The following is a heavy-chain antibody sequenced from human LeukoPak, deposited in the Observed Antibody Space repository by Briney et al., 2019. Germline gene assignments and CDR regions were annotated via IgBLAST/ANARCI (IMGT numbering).Heavy chain of an antibody. D-gene: IGHD2-15*01. CDR3: AKDRDCSGGSSYEGD. Sequence: PGGSLRLSCAASGFTFSNYAMTWVRQAPGTGLEWVSAISGSGASTFYADSVKGRFSISRDNSNNTLPLEMNSLRAEDTAVYYCAKDRDCSGGSSYEGDWGQGTLVTVSS. V-gene: IGHV3-23*01. CDR2: ISGSGAST. CDR1: GFTFSNYA. J-gene: IGHJ4*02.